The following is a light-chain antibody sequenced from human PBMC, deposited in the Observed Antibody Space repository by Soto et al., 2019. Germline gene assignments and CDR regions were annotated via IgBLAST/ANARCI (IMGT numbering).Light chain of an antibody. V-gene: IGKV1-5*01. CDR2: DVS. Sequence: DIPMTQSPSTVSAYVGDSITITCRASQSITTWLAWYQQRPGKAPKLLIYDVSSLQSGVPSRFSGSGSGTEFTLTISSLQPDDVAIYYCQQYNDYSWTFGQGTKVDIK. CDR3: QQYNDYSWT. CDR1: QSITTW. J-gene: IGKJ1*01.